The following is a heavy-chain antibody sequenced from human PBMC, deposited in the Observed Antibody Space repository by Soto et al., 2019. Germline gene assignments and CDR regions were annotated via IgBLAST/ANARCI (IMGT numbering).Heavy chain of an antibody. Sequence: ASVKVSCKASGYTFTSYGISWVRQAPGQGLEWMGWISAYNGNTNYAQKLQGRVTMTTDTSTSTAYMELRSLRSDDTAVYYCAREDIVVVVAATGPHDAFDIWGQGTMVTVSS. V-gene: IGHV1-18*01. J-gene: IGHJ3*02. CDR3: AREDIVVVVAATGPHDAFDI. D-gene: IGHD2-15*01. CDR2: ISAYNGNT. CDR1: GYTFTSYG.